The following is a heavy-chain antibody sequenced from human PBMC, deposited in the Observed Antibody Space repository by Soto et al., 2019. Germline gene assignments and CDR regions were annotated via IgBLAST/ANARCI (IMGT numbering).Heavy chain of an antibody. CDR1: GGSISTYY. CDR2: IDTSGST. V-gene: IGHV4-4*07. Sequence: SETLSLPCTVSGGSISTYYCNWIRQPAGKGLERIGRIDTSGSTNYNPSHKSRVTMSVDTSKNQFSLKLSSLMSDDTAVYYCARPPGYISDWHYFDLWGQGTLVTVSS. J-gene: IGHJ4*02. CDR3: ARPPGYISDWHYFDL. D-gene: IGHD2-21*02.